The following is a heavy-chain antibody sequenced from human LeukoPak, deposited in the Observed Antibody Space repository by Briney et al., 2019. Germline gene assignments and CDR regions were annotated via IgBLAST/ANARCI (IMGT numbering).Heavy chain of an antibody. Sequence: GGSLRLSCAASGFTFSSFGMNWVRQAPGKGLEWVSYISSSSSTIYYADSVKGRFTISRDNSKNTLYLQMNSLRAEDTAVYYCAKGGPYSKYDYWGQGTLVTVSS. CDR3: AKGGPYSKYDY. CDR2: ISSSSSTI. J-gene: IGHJ4*02. CDR1: GFTFSSFG. V-gene: IGHV3-48*01. D-gene: IGHD4-11*01.